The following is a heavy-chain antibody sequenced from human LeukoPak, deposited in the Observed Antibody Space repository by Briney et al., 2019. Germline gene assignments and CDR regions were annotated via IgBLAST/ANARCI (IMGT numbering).Heavy chain of an antibody. CDR2: IYYRGTT. Sequence: SETLSLTCTVSGGSINDYYWNWLRQPPGKGLEWIDFIYYRGTTNNNPSLKSRVTTSIDTSKKQFSLNLSSVTAADTAIYYCAGVFSGRRPFELWGQGILVTVSS. D-gene: IGHD3-10*01. CDR1: GGSINDYY. J-gene: IGHJ4*02. V-gene: IGHV4-59*03. CDR3: AGVFSGRRPFEL.